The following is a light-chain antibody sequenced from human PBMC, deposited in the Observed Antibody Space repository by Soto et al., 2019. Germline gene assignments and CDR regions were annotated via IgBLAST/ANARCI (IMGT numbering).Light chain of an antibody. J-gene: IGLJ2*01. CDR3: TSYAGSNNLV. V-gene: IGLV2-8*01. CDR1: NSDVGGYNF. Sequence: QSALTQPPSASGSPGQSVTISCTGANSDVGGYNFVSWYQHHPGKAPKLMLYEVSKRPSGVPDRFSGSKSGNTASLTVSGLQAEDEADYYCTSYAGSNNLVFGGGTKLTVL. CDR2: EVS.